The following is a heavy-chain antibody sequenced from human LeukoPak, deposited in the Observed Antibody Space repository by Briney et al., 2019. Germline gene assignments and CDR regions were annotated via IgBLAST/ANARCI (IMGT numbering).Heavy chain of an antibody. V-gene: IGHV3-49*04. Sequence: GGSLRLSCTASGFTFGDYTMIWVRQAPGKGLEWVAFIRSKTYGETTDFAASVKGRFTISRDDSKSIAYLQMNSLKTEDTAVYYCTRDRDVLRYFAYYFDYWGQGTLVTVSP. D-gene: IGHD3-9*01. CDR1: GFTFGDYT. CDR3: TRDRDVLRYFAYYFDY. J-gene: IGHJ4*02. CDR2: IRSKTYGETT.